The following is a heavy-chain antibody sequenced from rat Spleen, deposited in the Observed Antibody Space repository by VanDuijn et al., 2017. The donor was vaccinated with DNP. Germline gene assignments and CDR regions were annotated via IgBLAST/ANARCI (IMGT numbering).Heavy chain of an antibody. Sequence: EVKLVESGGGLVQPGRSLKLSCAASGFNFNDYWMGWVRQAPGKGLEWIGQINKDSSIKKYTPSLKDKIMISRDNAQNTLYLQMSKLISEDTAIYYCARGPNYGGFLDYFDYWGQGVMVTVSS. CDR2: INKDSSIK. V-gene: IGHV4-2*01. D-gene: IGHD1-11*01. CDR1: GFNFNDYW. CDR3: ARGPNYGGFLDYFDY. J-gene: IGHJ2*01.